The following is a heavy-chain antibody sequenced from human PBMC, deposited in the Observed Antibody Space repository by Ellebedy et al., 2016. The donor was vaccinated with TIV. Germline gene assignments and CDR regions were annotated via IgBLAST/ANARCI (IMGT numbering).Heavy chain of an antibody. CDR3: ARVPRVNYYYGMDV. Sequence: ASVKVSCKASGYTFTSYGISWVRQAPGQGLEWMGWISAYNGNTNYAQKLQGRVTMTTDTSTSTAYMELSSLRSEDTAVYYCARVPRVNYYYGMDVWGQGTTVTVSS. J-gene: IGHJ6*02. CDR2: ISAYNGNT. CDR1: GYTFTSYG. D-gene: IGHD3-10*01. V-gene: IGHV1-18*01.